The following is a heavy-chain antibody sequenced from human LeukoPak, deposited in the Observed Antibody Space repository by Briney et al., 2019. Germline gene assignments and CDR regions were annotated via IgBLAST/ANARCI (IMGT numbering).Heavy chain of an antibody. CDR2: INHSGST. CDR1: GGSFSGYY. J-gene: IGHJ4*02. D-gene: IGHD5-18*01. CDR3: VRGVTRGYIYAD. Sequence: SETLSLTCAVYGGSFSGYYWSWIRQPPGKGLEWIGEINHSGSTNYNPSLKSRVTMSVDTSKNQLSLKLRSVTAADTAVYFCVRGVTRGYIYADWGQGTLVTVSS. V-gene: IGHV4-34*01.